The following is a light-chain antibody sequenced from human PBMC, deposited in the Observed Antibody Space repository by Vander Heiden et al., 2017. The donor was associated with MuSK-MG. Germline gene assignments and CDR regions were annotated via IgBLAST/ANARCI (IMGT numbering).Light chain of an antibody. CDR2: DVS. V-gene: IGLV2-14*01. J-gene: IGLJ3*02. CDR1: SSDVGAYTY. Sequence: ASVSGSPGQSITISSTGTSSDVGAYTYVSWYQPHPGKVPKPLIYDVSNRPTDDYNLFYVSMSGNTASLSISVRQAEDEAEYCCTSYSAGTPVVFGGGTKLTVL. CDR3: TSYSAGTPVV.